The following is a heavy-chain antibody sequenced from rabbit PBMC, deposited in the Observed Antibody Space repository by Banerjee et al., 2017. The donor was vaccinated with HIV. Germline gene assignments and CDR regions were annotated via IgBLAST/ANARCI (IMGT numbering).Heavy chain of an antibody. V-gene: IGHV1S47*01. J-gene: IGHJ4*01. CDR3: VRDLDCDDYSEKGYFNL. D-gene: IGHD2-1*01. Sequence: QEQVVESGGGLVQPGGSLKLSCKASGFDFSVYGLSWVRQAPGKGQEWIGCIEPIFGRTCSASWVNGRFAISSHNAQNTLYLQLNSLTAADTATYFCVRDLDCDDYSEKGYFNLWGHGTLVTVS. CDR2: IEPIFGRT. CDR1: GFDFSVYG.